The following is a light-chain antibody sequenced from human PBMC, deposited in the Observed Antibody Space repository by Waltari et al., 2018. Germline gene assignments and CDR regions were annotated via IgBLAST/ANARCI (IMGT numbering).Light chain of an antibody. V-gene: IGKV4-1*01. CDR2: WAS. Sequence: VLYSSNNRNDLGWYQQKPGQPPKLLIYWASTRESGVPDRFSGSGSGTDFTLTISSLQAEDVAVYYCQQYYSTPWTFGQGTRVEIK. CDR3: QQYYSTPWT. CDR1: VLYSSNNRND. J-gene: IGKJ1*01.